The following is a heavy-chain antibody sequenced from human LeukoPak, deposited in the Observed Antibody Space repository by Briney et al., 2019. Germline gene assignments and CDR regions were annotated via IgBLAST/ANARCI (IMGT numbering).Heavy chain of an antibody. V-gene: IGHV4-59*12. J-gene: IGHJ4*02. CDR3: ARETYGDTPRFDY. Sequence: PSETLSLTCTVSGGSISSYYWSWIRQPPGKGLEWIGYIYYSGSTYYNPSLKSRVTISVDTSKNQFSLKLSSVTAADTAVYYCARETYGDTPRFDYWGQGTLVTVSS. CDR1: GGSISSYY. CDR2: IYYSGST. D-gene: IGHD4-17*01.